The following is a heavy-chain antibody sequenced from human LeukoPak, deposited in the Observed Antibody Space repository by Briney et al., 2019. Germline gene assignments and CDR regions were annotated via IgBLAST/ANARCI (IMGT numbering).Heavy chain of an antibody. V-gene: IGHV5-51*01. D-gene: IGHD7-27*01. Sequence: GESLKISCKGSGYSFTSYWIGWVRQMPGKGLEWMGMIWPGDSETRYSPSFQGQVTISADKSVSIAYLQWSSLKASDTAMYYCAKSGAYDTFDIWGQGTMVTVSS. CDR2: IWPGDSET. J-gene: IGHJ3*02. CDR1: GYSFTSYW. CDR3: AKSGAYDTFDI.